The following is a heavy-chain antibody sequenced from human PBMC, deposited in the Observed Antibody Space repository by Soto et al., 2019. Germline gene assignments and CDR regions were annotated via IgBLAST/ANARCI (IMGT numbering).Heavy chain of an antibody. CDR3: ARAGQYCTTGTCYPASMGV. Sequence: EVQLVESGGGLVQPGGSLRLSCSASGFTVSSSYINWVRQAPGKGLEWVSTFYSGGKTYYADSVKGRFTISRHSSENTLYLQMISLRSEDTAVYYCARAGQYCTTGTCYPASMGVWGEGTTVTVSS. J-gene: IGHJ6*04. V-gene: IGHV3-53*04. CDR2: FYSGGKT. D-gene: IGHD2-15*01. CDR1: GFTVSSSY.